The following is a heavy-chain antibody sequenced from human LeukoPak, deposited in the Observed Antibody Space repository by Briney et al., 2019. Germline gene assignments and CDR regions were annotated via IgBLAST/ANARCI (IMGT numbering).Heavy chain of an antibody. D-gene: IGHD3-22*01. CDR3: ARIKYYYDSSGKTAGAFDI. V-gene: IGHV3-7*01. J-gene: IGHJ3*02. CDR2: IKEDGSEK. CDR1: GVTFSTYW. Sequence: GGPLRLSCAASGVTFSTYWMSWVRQAPGKGLEWVANIKEDGSEKYYVDSVKGRFTISRDNAKNSLYLQMNSLRAEDTAVYYCARIKYYYDSSGKTAGAFDIWGQGTMVTVSS.